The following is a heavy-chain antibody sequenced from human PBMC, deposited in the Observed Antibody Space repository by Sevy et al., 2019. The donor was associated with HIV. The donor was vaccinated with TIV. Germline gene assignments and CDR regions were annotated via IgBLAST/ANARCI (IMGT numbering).Heavy chain of an antibody. CDR3: ARDSGTYHAFYL. CDR2: IGSDGETT. D-gene: IGHD1-26*01. Sequence: GGSLRLSCAASGFPFSSYSFYWVRQAPGKGLEYVSAIGSDGETTLYASSVKGRFTISRDNSKNTVFLQMGRLRSEDMGVYYCARDSGTYHAFYLWGRGTMVTVSS. V-gene: IGHV3-64*01. J-gene: IGHJ3*01. CDR1: GFPFSSYS.